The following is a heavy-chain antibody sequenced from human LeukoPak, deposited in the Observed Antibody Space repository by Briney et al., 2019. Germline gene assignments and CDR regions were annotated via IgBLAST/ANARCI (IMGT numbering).Heavy chain of an antibody. Sequence: ASVKVSCKASGYTFTSYDINWVRQAPGQGLEWMGWINPNSGGTNYAQKFQGRVTMTRDTSTSTVYMELSSLRSEDTAVYYCARSNYDILTGYYNDWFDPWGQGTLVTVSS. J-gene: IGHJ5*02. D-gene: IGHD3-9*01. V-gene: IGHV1-2*02. CDR2: INPNSGGT. CDR3: ARSNYDILTGYYNDWFDP. CDR1: GYTFTSYD.